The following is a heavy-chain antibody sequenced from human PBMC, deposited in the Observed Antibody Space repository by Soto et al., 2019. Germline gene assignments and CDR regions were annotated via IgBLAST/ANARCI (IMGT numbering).Heavy chain of an antibody. CDR3: AMTNSDYLSFYYYGLDV. CDR1: GGTFSSYA. J-gene: IGHJ6*02. V-gene: IGHV1-69*12. D-gene: IGHD4-4*01. Sequence: QVQLVQSGAEVKMPGSSVKVSCKASGGTFSSYAITWVRQAPGQGLEWMGGIIPIFSTVNNAQKFQGRVTITADESTSTAYMELSSLRSEDTAVYYCAMTNSDYLSFYYYGLDVWGQGTTVTVSS. CDR2: IIPIFSTV.